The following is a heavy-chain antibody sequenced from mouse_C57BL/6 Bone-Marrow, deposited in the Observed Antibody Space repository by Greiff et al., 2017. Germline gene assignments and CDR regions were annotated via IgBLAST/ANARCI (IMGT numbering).Heavy chain of an antibody. CDR2: ISSGGSYT. J-gene: IGHJ3*01. CDR3: ARHTMVRFAY. Sequence: EVHLVESGGDLVKPGGSLKFSCAASGFTFSSYGMSWVRPTPDKRLEWVATISSGGSYTYYPDSVKGRFTISRDNAKNTLYLQMSSLKSEDTAMYYCARHTMVRFAYWGQGTLVTVSA. D-gene: IGHD2-2*01. V-gene: IGHV5-6*01. CDR1: GFTFSSYG.